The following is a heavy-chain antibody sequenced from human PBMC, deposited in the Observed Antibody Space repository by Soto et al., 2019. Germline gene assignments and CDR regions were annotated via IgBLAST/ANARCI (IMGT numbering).Heavy chain of an antibody. CDR1: GYTFTSYG. CDR2: ISAYNGNT. CDR3: ARDIVVVPAAIFYYGMDV. V-gene: IGHV1-18*01. Sequence: GASVKVSCKASGYTFTSYGISWVRQAPGQGLEWMGWISAYNGNTNYAQKLQGRVTMTTDTSTSTAYMELRSLRSDDTAVYYCARDIVVVPAAIFYYGMDVWGQGTTVTVSS. D-gene: IGHD2-2*01. J-gene: IGHJ6*02.